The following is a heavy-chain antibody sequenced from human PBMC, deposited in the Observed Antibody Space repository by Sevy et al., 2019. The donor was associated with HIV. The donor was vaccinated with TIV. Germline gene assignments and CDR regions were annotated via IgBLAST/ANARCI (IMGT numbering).Heavy chain of an antibody. CDR3: ARSSSSWPDYYYYYGMDV. J-gene: IGHJ6*02. V-gene: IGHV3-30-3*01. Sequence: GGSLRLSCAASGFTFSSYAMHWVRQAPGKGLEWVAVISYDGSNKYYADSVKGRFTISRDNSKNTLYLQMNSLRAEDTAVYYCARSSSSWPDYYYYYGMDVCGQGTTVTVSS. D-gene: IGHD6-13*01. CDR2: ISYDGSNK. CDR1: GFTFSSYA.